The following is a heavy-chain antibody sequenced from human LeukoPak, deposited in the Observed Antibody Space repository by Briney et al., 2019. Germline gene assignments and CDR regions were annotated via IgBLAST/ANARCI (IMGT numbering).Heavy chain of an antibody. J-gene: IGHJ4*02. CDR1: GGSISSYY. CDR2: IYYSGST. CDR3: ARDRFWYDSSGLDY. V-gene: IGHV4-59*01. Sequence: PSETLSLTCTVSGGSISSYYWSWIRQPPGKGPEWIGYIYYSGSTNYNPSLKSRVTISVDTSKNQFSLKLSSVTAADTAVYYCARDRFWYDSSGLDYWGQGTLVTVSS. D-gene: IGHD3-22*01.